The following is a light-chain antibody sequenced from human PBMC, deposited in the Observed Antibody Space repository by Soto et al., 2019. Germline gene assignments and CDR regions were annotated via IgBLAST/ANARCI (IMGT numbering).Light chain of an antibody. CDR1: SSNIGTNT. V-gene: IGLV1-44*01. J-gene: IGLJ2*01. Sequence: QSVLTQPPSASGTPGQRVTISCSGSSSNIGTNTVIWYQQLPGAAPKLLIYSDNQRPSGVPDRFSGSKSGTSASLAICGLQSEHEADYFCAAWDVSLVVFGGGTEVTVL. CDR2: SDN. CDR3: AAWDVSLVV.